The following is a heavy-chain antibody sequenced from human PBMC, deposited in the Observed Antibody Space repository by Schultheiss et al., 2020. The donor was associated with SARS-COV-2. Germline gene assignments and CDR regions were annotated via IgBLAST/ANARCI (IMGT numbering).Heavy chain of an antibody. CDR2: IKQDGSEK. V-gene: IGHV3-7*03. Sequence: GESLKISCAASGFTFSSYWMSWVRQAPGKGLEWVANIKQDGSEKYYVDSVKGRFTISRDNSKNTLYLQMNSLRAEDTAVNYCARWVRVGERSYYFDYWGQGTLVTVSS. D-gene: IGHD3-16*01. CDR3: ARWVRVGERSYYFDY. J-gene: IGHJ4*02. CDR1: GFTFSSYW.